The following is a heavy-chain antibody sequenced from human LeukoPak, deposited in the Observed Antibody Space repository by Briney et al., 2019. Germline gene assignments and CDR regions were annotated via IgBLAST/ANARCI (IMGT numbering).Heavy chain of an antibody. J-gene: IGHJ6*02. CDR1: GGSISSSSYY. Sequence: SETLSLTCTVSGGSISSSSYYWCWIRQPPGKGLEWIGSIYYSGSTYYNPSLKSRVTISVDTSKNQFSLKLRSVTAADTAVYYCVRHPCSGGSCPLDYYYYYGMDVWGQGTTVTVSS. D-gene: IGHD2-15*01. V-gene: IGHV4-39*01. CDR3: VRHPCSGGSCPLDYYYYYGMDV. CDR2: IYYSGST.